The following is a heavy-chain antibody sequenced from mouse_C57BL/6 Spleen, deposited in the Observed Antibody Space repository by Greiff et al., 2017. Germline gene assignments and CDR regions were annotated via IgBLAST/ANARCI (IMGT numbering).Heavy chain of an antibody. V-gene: IGHV3-6*01. J-gene: IGHJ4*01. CDR1: GYSIISGYY. CDR2: ISYDGSN. CDR3: ASFYDYAFMDY. D-gene: IGHD2-4*01. Sequence: EVKLQESGPGLVKPSQSLSLTCSVTGYSIISGYYWNWIRQFPGNKLEWMGYISYDGSNNYNPSLKNRISITRDTSKNQFFLKLNSVTTEDTATYYCASFYDYAFMDYWGQGTSVTVSS.